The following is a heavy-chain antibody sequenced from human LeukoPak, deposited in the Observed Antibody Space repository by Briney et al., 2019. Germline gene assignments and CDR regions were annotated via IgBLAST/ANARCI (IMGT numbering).Heavy chain of an antibody. D-gene: IGHD6-19*01. CDR1: GGSFRGYY. V-gene: IGHV4-34*01. Sequence: PSETLSLTCAVYGGSFRGYYWSWIRQPPGKGLEWIGEINHSGSTNYNPSLKSRVTISVDTSKNQFSLKLSSVTAADTAVYYCASLQKGWYAPIYAFDIWGQGTMVTVSS. CDR3: ASLQKGWYAPIYAFDI. CDR2: INHSGST. J-gene: IGHJ3*02.